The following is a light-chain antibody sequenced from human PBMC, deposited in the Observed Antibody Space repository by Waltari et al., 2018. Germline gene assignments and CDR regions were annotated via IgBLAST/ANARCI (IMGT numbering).Light chain of an antibody. CDR3: CSYAGSRTWV. CDR1: SSDIGTFHL. CDR2: DVS. Sequence: QSALTQPASVSGSPGQSLSISCIGTSSDIGTFHLVSWYLQYPGTAPKLLIYDVSQRPSGVSNRFSGSKSGNTASLTISGLQAEDEAIYYCCSYAGSRTWVFGGGAKLTVL. V-gene: IGLV2-23*02. J-gene: IGLJ3*02.